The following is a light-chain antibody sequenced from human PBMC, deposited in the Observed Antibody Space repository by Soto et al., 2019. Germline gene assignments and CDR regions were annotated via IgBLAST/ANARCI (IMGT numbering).Light chain of an antibody. CDR3: QQTYSTP. CDR2: AAS. CDR1: QSISSH. Sequence: DIQLTQSPSSLSASVGDRVTITCRASQSISSHLNWYQQKPGKAPKLLIYAASSLQSGVPSRLSGSGSGTGFTLTISSLQPEHFASYYCQQTYSTPFGQGTKLEI. J-gene: IGKJ2*01. V-gene: IGKV1-39*01.